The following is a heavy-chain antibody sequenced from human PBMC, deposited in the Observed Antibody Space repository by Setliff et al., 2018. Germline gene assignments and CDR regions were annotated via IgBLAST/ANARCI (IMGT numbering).Heavy chain of an antibody. J-gene: IGHJ4*02. CDR3: ARAGEAAAERKGLLEF. CDR2: TNPGGGSA. V-gene: IGHV1-46*01. Sequence: ASVKVSCKATGYTLSRHYMHWARQAPGQGLEWVGITNPGGGSASIVQKFQGRVTMTSDTATSTVYMEFTGLTSEDTAVYYCARAGEAAAERKGLLEFWGQGTLVTVSS. D-gene: IGHD6-13*01. CDR1: GYTLSRHY.